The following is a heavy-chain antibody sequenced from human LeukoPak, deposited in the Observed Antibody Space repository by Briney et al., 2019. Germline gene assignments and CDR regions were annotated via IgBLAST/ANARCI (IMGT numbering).Heavy chain of an antibody. CDR2: VYPSDSDT. Sequence: GESLKISCQGSGDSLTTYWIVWVRQMPGKGLEWMGIVYPSDSDTRISPSFQGQVTISADKSISTAYLQWSSLKASDTAMYYCARLPPGTDNWFDPWGQGTLVTVSS. J-gene: IGHJ5*02. CDR1: GDSLTTYW. V-gene: IGHV5-51*01. CDR3: ARLPPGTDNWFDP. D-gene: IGHD1-1*01.